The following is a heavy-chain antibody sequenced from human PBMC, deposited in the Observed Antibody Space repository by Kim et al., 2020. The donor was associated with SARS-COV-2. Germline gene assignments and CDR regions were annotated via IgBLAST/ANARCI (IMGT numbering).Heavy chain of an antibody. CDR2: ISYDGSNK. J-gene: IGHJ6*02. Sequence: GGSLRLSCAASGFTFSSYAMHWVRQAPGKGLEWVSAISYDGSNKYYADSVKGRFTISRDNSKNTLYLQMNSLRAEDTAVYYCARDWGYCSGGSCRTYYYYGMDVWGQGDTVTVSS. CDR3: ARDWGYCSGGSCRTYYYYGMDV. D-gene: IGHD2-15*01. V-gene: IGHV3-30-3*01. CDR1: GFTFSSYA.